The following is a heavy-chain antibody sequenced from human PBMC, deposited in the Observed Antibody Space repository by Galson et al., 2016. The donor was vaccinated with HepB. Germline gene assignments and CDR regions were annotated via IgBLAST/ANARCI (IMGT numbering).Heavy chain of an antibody. Sequence: LRLSCAASGFTFGTYSMNWVRQAPGKGLEWVSVISSSVSYIYYADSVKGRFTISRDNAKNSLYLQMNSLRVEDTAVYYCARGGRTEETSLVYWGQGTLVTVPS. CDR2: ISSSVSYI. J-gene: IGHJ4*02. CDR3: ARGGRTEETSLVY. V-gene: IGHV3-21*01. CDR1: GFTFGTYS. D-gene: IGHD1-14*01.